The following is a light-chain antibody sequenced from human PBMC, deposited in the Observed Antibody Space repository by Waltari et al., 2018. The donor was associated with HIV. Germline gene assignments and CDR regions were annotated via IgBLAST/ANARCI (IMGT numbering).Light chain of an antibody. V-gene: IGLV3-21*01. Sequence: YVLTQPPSVSVAQGKTATITCEGDRIGTKRVHWYQQKPGQAPQLIIYYDSNRPSGNPGRFSGSNSGSAGTLAISSVEDGDEGDYDCEVWEETRNRVVSGGGTKLFAL. CDR1: RIGTKR. CDR3: EVWEETRNRVV. CDR2: YDS. J-gene: IGLJ2*01.